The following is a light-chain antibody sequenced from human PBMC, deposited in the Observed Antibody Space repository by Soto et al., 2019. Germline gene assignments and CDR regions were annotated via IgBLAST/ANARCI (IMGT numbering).Light chain of an antibody. CDR1: QSFSSSY. J-gene: IGKJ4*01. Sequence: EIVLTQSPGTLSLSPGERATLSCRASQSFSSSYSAWYQQKPGQAPRLLIYGASSRATGIPDRFSGSGSGTDFTLTISRLEPEDFATYFCQQGYSRPRAFGGGTKVDIK. V-gene: IGKV3-20*01. CDR3: QQGYSRPRA. CDR2: GAS.